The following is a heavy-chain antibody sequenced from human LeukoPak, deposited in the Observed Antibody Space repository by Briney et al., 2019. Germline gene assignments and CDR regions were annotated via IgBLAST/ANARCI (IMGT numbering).Heavy chain of an antibody. D-gene: IGHD2-15*01. CDR3: VRCGYCSGGSCYRYYYYGMDV. V-gene: IGHV1-18*01. Sequence: ASVKVSCKASGYTFTSYGISWVRQAPGQGLEWMGWISAYNGNTNYAQKFQGRVTMTTDTSTSTAYMELRSLRSDDTAVYYCVRCGYCSGGSCYRYYYYGMDVWGQGTTVTVSS. J-gene: IGHJ6*02. CDR1: GYTFTSYG. CDR2: ISAYNGNT.